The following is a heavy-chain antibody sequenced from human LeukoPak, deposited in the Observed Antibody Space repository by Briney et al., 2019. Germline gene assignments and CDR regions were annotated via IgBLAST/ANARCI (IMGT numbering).Heavy chain of an antibody. CDR3: ARASYCSGGSCYSDY. V-gene: IGHV1-18*01. CDR2: ISAYNGNT. Sequence: ASVKVSCKASGYTFSSYSISWVRQAPGQGLEWMGWISAYNGNTIYAQKVKGRVTMTTDTSTSTAYMELRSLKSDDTAVYYCARASYCSGGSCYSDYWGQGTLVTVSS. CDR1: GYTFSSYS. J-gene: IGHJ4*02. D-gene: IGHD2-15*01.